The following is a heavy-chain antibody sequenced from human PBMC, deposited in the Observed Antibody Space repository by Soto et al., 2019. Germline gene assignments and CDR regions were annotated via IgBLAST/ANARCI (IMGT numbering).Heavy chain of an antibody. J-gene: IGHJ4*02. CDR2: IYYSGST. V-gene: IGHV4-59*08. Sequence: SETLSLTCTVSGGSIISYYWSWILQPPGKGLEWIGYIYYSGSTNYNPSLKSRVTISVDTSKNQFSLKLSSVTAADTAVYCCARRYASCLDYWGQGTLVTASS. CDR3: ARRYASCLDY. CDR1: GGSIISYY. D-gene: IGHD2-8*01.